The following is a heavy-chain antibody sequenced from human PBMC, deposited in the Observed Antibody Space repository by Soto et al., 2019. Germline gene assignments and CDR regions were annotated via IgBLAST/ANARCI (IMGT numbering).Heavy chain of an antibody. V-gene: IGHV3-23*01. J-gene: IGHJ4*02. CDR3: AKFSAHSMYDISSAPDY. Sequence: GGSLKLSCCSSGFAFSSYAMAWVRQAPGKGLEWVSSITGSGGRTYFAVSVMGRFSISRDNSQKTVSLQMDSLRAEDTAVYYCAKFSAHSMYDISSAPDYWGQGTLVTVSS. CDR1: GFAFSSYA. CDR2: ITGSGGRT. D-gene: IGHD6-6*01.